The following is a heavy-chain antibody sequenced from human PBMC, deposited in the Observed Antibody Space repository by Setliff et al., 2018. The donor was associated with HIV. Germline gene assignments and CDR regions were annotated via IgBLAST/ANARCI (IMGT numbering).Heavy chain of an antibody. CDR2: ISWNSGSI. Sequence: LRLSCAASGFTFDDYAMHWVRQAPGKGLEWVSGISWNSGSIGYADSVKGRFTISRDNAKNSLYLQMNSLRAEDTALYYCAKGTAPYYYYYYGMDVWGQGTTVTVSS. D-gene: IGHD1-1*01. J-gene: IGHJ6*02. V-gene: IGHV3-9*01. CDR1: GFTFDDYA. CDR3: AKGTAPYYYYYYGMDV.